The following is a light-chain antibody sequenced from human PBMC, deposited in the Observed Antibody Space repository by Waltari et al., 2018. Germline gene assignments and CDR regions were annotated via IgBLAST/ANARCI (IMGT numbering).Light chain of an antibody. J-gene: IGKJ2*01. CDR1: LRVRSSY. V-gene: IGKV3-20*01. Sequence: NVLTQSPGTLSLSSGEGATLSCRASLRVRSSYLAWYQQTPGQGPRLINYRAPSRATGIPVRFSGRQSGTDLTLTTSRLEPEDVAVYYCQQYGSSLYTFGQGTKLNI. CDR3: QQYGSSLYT. CDR2: RAP.